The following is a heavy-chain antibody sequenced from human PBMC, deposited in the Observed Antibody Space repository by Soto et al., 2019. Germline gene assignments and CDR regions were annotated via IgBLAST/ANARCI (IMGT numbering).Heavy chain of an antibody. CDR3: AYVDTAMVGYYYYGMDV. CDR2: INPSGGST. Sequence: GASVKVSCKASGYTFTSYYMHWARQAPGQGLEWMGIINPSGGSTSYAQKFQGRVTMTRDTSTSTVYMELSSLRSEDTAVYYCAYVDTAMVGYYYYGMDVWGQGTTVTVSS. CDR1: GYTFTSYY. J-gene: IGHJ6*02. V-gene: IGHV1-46*01. D-gene: IGHD5-18*01.